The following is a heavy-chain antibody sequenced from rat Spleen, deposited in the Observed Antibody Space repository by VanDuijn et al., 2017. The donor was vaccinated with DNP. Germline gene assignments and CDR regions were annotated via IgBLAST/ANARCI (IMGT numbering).Heavy chain of an antibody. CDR3: ATPGMPLY. Sequence: EVQLVESGGDLVQPGRSLKLSCAASGFTFSDYHMVWVRQAPKKGLEWVATIVYDGSRTYYRASVKGRFTISRDNAESTLYLQMDSLRSEDTATYYCATPGMPLYWGQGVMVTVSS. V-gene: IGHV5S10*01. CDR1: GFTFSDYH. D-gene: IGHD1-7*01. CDR2: IVYDGSRT. J-gene: IGHJ2*01.